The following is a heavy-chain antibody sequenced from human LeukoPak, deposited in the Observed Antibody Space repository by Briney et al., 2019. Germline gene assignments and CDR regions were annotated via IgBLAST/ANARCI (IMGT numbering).Heavy chain of an antibody. CDR1: GLTFSTYA. CDR3: ARTRTYSGYDWDY. CDR2: IGSSGVSK. V-gene: IGHV3-23*01. J-gene: IGHJ4*02. Sequence: GGSLRLSCAASGLTFSTYAMSWVRQAPGKGLEWVSTIGSSGVSKYYADSVKGRFTISRDNSKNTLYLQMNSLGADDTAVYYCARTRTYSGYDWDYWGQGTLVTVSS. D-gene: IGHD5-12*01.